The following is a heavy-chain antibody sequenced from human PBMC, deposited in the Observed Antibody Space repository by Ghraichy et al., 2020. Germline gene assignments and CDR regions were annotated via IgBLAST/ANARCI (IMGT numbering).Heavy chain of an antibody. CDR1: GFTFSRYA. CDR2: ISGSDGST. CDR3: AKDGGRTLYYFDY. D-gene: IGHD2-15*01. Sequence: ESLNISCAASGFTFSRYAMSWVRQAPGKGLEWVSTISGSDGSTYYADSVKGRFTISRDNSKNTLYLQMNSLRAEDTAVYYCAKDGGRTLYYFDYWGQGTLVTVTS. J-gene: IGHJ4*02. V-gene: IGHV3-23*01.